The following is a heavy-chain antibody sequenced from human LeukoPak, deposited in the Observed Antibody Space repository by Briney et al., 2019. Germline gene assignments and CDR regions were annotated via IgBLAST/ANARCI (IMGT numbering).Heavy chain of an antibody. CDR1: GYTYTGYY. V-gene: IGHV1-2*02. Sequence: ASVKVSCKASGYTYTGYYIHWVRQAPGQGLEWMEGINPNSGGTNYAQKCQGRVTMTRDTSISTAYMELSRLTSDDTAVYYCARAYCAGGSCYPPEDWGQGTLITVSS. J-gene: IGHJ4*02. CDR3: ARAYCAGGSCYPPED. D-gene: IGHD2-15*01. CDR2: INPNSGGT.